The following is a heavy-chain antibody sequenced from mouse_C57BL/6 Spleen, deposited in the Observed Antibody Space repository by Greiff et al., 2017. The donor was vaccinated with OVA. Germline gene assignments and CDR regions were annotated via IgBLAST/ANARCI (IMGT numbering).Heavy chain of an antibody. J-gene: IGHJ3*01. CDR3: ALYYDYDDAY. CDR1: GYTFTSYW. CDR2: IDPSDSYT. D-gene: IGHD2-4*01. Sequence: VQLQQPGAALVMPGASVKLSCKASGYTFTSYWMHWVKQRPGQGLEWIGEIDPSDSYTNYNPKFKGKSTLTVDTSSSTAYLQLSSLTSEDSAVYYCALYYDYDDAYWGQGTRVTVSA. V-gene: IGHV1-69*01.